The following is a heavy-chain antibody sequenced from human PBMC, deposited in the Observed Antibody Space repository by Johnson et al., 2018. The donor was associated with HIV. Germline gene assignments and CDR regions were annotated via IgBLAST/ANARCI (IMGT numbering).Heavy chain of an antibody. CDR3: ASYSSSDAFDI. V-gene: IGHV3-66*01. CDR2: IYTGGST. CDR1: GFTVSRNY. Sequence: VQLVESGGGLVQPGGSLRLSCAASGFTVSRNYMNWVRQAPGKGLEWVSVIYTGGSTCYADSVTGHFTISRDSPKNTLYLPMNSLRAEDTAVYYCASYSSSDAFDIWCQGTMVTVSS. D-gene: IGHD6-6*01. J-gene: IGHJ3*02.